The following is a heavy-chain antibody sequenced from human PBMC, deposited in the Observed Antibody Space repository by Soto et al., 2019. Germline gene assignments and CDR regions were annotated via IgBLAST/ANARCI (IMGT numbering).Heavy chain of an antibody. J-gene: IGHJ3*02. D-gene: IGHD3-16*01. CDR3: ARGGGVGGAGSAAFDM. V-gene: IGHV1-2*02. Sequence: QLHLVQSGAVVKKPGASVTVSCSASGYPVTAYYMHWVRQAPGRGLEWMGGINPATGAAKYTQPFQGRVTMTRDTSTSQVFLELSGLTSEDTAVFYCARGGGVGGAGSAAFDMWGQGTLVTVSS. CDR2: INPATGAA. CDR1: GYPVTAYY.